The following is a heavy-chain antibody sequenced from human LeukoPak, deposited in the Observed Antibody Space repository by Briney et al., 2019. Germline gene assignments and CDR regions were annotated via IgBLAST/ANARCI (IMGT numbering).Heavy chain of an antibody. V-gene: IGHV1-3*01. D-gene: IGHD6-19*01. CDR1: GYTFTSYA. J-gene: IGHJ1*01. Sequence: GASVKVSCKASGYTFTSYAMHWVRQAPGQRLEWMGWINAGNGNTKYSQKFQGRVTITRDTSASTAHMELSSLRSEDTAVYYCARDPSSGWYGPPEYFQHWGQGTLVTVSS. CDR3: ARDPSSGWYGPPEYFQH. CDR2: INAGNGNT.